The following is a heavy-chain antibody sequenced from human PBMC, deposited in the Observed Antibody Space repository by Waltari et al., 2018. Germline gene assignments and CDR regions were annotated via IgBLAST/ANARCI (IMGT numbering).Heavy chain of an antibody. V-gene: IGHV3-53*01. CDR2: IDSGGST. Sequence: EVQLVESGGGLIQPGRSLSISCAASGFTISSNYMSWVRQAPGKGLEWVSVIDSGGSTYYADSLKGRFTISRDKSKNTLYLQMNSLRAEDTAVYYCARDQDYYGMDAWGQGTTVTVSS. CDR1: GFTISSNY. J-gene: IGHJ6*02. CDR3: ARDQDYYGMDA.